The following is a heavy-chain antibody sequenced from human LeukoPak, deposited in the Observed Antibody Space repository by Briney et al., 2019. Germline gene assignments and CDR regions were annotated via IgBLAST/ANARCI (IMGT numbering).Heavy chain of an antibody. CDR1: GFTFSNYW. CDR3: ATTGGLDV. Sequence: GGSLRLSCAASGFTFSNYWMTWVRQAPGKGLEWVANMNQDGSEKYHVDSVKGRFTISGDNAKKSLYLQMNSLRAEDTAVYYCATTGGLDVWGQGTTVTVSS. J-gene: IGHJ6*02. V-gene: IGHV3-7*01. CDR2: MNQDGSEK.